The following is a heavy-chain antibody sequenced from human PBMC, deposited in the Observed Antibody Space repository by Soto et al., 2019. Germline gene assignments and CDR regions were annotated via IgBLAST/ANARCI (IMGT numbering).Heavy chain of an antibody. CDR2: IYHSGST. D-gene: IGHD4-17*01. Sequence: SSETLSLTCAVSSGSISSSNWWSWVRQPPGKGLEWIGEIYHSGSTNYNPSLKSRVTISVDKSKNQFSLKLSSVTAADTAVYYCARYGDYDYYYYYMDVWGKGTTVTVSS. V-gene: IGHV4-4*02. CDR1: SGSISSSNW. J-gene: IGHJ6*03. CDR3: ARYGDYDYYYYYMDV.